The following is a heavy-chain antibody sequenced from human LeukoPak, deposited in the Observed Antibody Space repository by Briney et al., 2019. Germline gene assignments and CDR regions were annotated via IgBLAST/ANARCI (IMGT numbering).Heavy chain of an antibody. Sequence: PSETLSLTCAVYGGSFSGYYWSWIRQPPGKGLEWIGEINHSGSTNYNPSLKSRVTISVDTSKNQFSLKLSSVTAADTAVYYCAREAGLWGRGTLVTVSS. CDR2: INHSGST. CDR3: AREAGL. V-gene: IGHV4-34*01. CDR1: GGSFSGYY. J-gene: IGHJ2*01.